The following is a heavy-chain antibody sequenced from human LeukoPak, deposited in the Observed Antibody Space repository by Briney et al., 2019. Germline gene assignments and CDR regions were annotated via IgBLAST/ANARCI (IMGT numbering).Heavy chain of an antibody. CDR1: GYTFTYYA. CDR2: INTNTGNP. V-gene: IGHV7-4-1*02. CDR3: ATPDGHSSSWYSTFYGMDV. Sequence: EASVKVSCKASGYTFTYYAINWVRQAPGQGLEWMGWINTNTGNPTYAQGFTGRFVFSLDTSVSTAYLQISSLKAEDTAVYYCATPDGHSSSWYSTFYGMDVWGQGTTVTVSS. J-gene: IGHJ6*02. D-gene: IGHD6-13*01.